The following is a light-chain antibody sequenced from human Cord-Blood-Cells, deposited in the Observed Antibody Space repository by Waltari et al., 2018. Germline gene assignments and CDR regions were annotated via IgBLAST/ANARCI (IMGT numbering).Light chain of an antibody. Sequence: DIQLTQSPSFLSASVGDRVTITCRASQGISSYLAWYQQKPGKAPKLLIYAASTLQSGVPSRVSGSGSGTEFTLTISSLQPEDFATDYCQQLNSYPLTVGGGTKVEIK. CDR3: QQLNSYPLT. CDR1: QGISSY. V-gene: IGKV1-9*01. J-gene: IGKJ4*01. CDR2: AAS.